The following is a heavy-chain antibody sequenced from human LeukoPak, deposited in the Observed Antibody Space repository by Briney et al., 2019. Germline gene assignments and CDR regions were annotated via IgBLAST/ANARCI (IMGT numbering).Heavy chain of an antibody. V-gene: IGHV3-11*04. CDR2: ISGHGDTI. CDR3: TRSNWGPEY. CDR1: GFTFTAYY. Sequence: GGTLRLSCAASGFTFTAYYMSWMRQAPGKGLEWISHISGHGDTIYYADSVKGRFTISRDNAKNSLYLQMNSLRAEDTAVYYCTRSNWGPEYWGQGTLVTVSS. J-gene: IGHJ4*02. D-gene: IGHD7-27*01.